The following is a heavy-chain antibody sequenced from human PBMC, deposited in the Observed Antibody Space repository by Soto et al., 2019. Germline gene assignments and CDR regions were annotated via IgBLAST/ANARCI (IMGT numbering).Heavy chain of an antibody. CDR1: GFTFSSYA. J-gene: IGHJ6*02. V-gene: IGHV3-23*01. CDR2: ISGSGGST. Sequence: LRLSCAASGFTFSSYAMSWVRQAPGKGLEWVSAISGSGGSTYYADSVKGRFTISRDNSKNTLYLQMNSLRAEDTAVYYCAKVLLGDYYGSGSYYPYYYYGMDVWGQGTTVTVSS. D-gene: IGHD3-10*01. CDR3: AKVLLGDYYGSGSYYPYYYYGMDV.